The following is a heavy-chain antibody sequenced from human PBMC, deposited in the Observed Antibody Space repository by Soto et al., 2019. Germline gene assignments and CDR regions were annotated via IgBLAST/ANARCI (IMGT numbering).Heavy chain of an antibody. CDR1: GGSFSGYY. V-gene: IGHV4-34*01. J-gene: IGHJ5*02. CDR3: ARGRYAIWFDP. D-gene: IGHD3-16*01. CDR2: INHSGST. Sequence: PSETLSLTCAVYGGSFSGYYWSWIRQPPGKGLEWIGEINHSGSTNYNPSLKSRVTISVDTSKNQFSLKLSSVTAADTAVYYCARGRYAIWFDPWGQGTLVTVSS.